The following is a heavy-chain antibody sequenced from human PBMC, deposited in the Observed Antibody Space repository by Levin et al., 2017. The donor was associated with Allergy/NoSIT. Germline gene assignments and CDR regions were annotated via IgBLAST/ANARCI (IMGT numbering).Heavy chain of an antibody. V-gene: IGHV4-34*01. CDR1: GGSFSGYY. D-gene: IGHD5-18*01. CDR2: INHSGST. Sequence: PSETLSLTCAVYGGSFSGYYWSWIRQPPGKGLEWIGEINHSGSTNYNPSLKSRVTISVDTSKNQFSLKLSSVTAADTAVYYCANSPYHAPYYFDYWGQGTLVTVSS. J-gene: IGHJ4*02. CDR3: ANSPYHAPYYFDY.